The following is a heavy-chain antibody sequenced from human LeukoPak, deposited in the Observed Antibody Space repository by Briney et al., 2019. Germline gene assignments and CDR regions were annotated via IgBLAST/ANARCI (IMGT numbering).Heavy chain of an antibody. CDR1: RFTFRGSA. CDR2: IRSNSAT. D-gene: IGHD3-10*01. V-gene: IGHV3-73*01. J-gene: IGHJ5*01. Sequence: GGSLTLSCAASRFTFRGSAVHWVRQASGRGLEWVAFIRSNSATTYAPSVKGRFTVSRDDLKNTAYLEMNNLRIEDTAVYYCIRVDEGSYCCDSWGQGARVTVPS. CDR3: IRVDEGSYCCDS.